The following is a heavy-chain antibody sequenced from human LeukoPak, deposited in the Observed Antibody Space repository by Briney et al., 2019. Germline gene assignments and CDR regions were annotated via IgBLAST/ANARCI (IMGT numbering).Heavy chain of an antibody. CDR1: GFTFSSYA. CDR2: ISGSGGST. V-gene: IGHV3-23*01. CDR3: AKDDYGDPGAFDI. J-gene: IGHJ3*02. D-gene: IGHD4-17*01. Sequence: GGSLRLSCAPSGFTFSSYAMSWVRQAPGKGLEWVSAISGSGGSTYYAHSVKGRFTISRDNSKNTLYLQMNSLRAEDTAVYYCAKDDYGDPGAFDIWGQGTMVTVS.